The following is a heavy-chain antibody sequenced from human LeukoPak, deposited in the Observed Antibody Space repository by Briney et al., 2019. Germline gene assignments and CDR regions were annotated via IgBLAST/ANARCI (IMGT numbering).Heavy chain of an antibody. D-gene: IGHD4-17*01. CDR3: ASFTGDYPFDY. V-gene: IGHV3-21*01. CDR2: ISSSSSYI. CDR1: GFTFSSYS. J-gene: IGHJ4*02. Sequence: PGGSLRLSCAASGFTFSSYSMNWVRQAPGKGLEWVSSISSSSSYIYYADSVKGRFTISRDNAKNSLYLQMNSLRAEDTAVYYCASFTGDYPFDYWGQGTLVTVSS.